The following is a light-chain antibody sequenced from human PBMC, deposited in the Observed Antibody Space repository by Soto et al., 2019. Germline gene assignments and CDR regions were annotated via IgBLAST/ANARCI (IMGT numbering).Light chain of an antibody. CDR2: EGT. CDR3: CSYAGSSTYV. V-gene: IGLV2-23*01. Sequence: QSVLTHPASVAGSPGQSITISCTGTSSDVGNYNLVSWYQHHPGKAPKLLIYEGTKRPSGVSSRFSGSKSGNTASLTISGLQAEDETDYYCCSYAGSSTYVFGTGTKVTVL. J-gene: IGLJ1*01. CDR1: SSDVGNYNL.